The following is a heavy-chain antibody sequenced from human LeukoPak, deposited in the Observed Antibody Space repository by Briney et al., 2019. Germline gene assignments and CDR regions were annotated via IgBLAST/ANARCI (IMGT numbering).Heavy chain of an antibody. J-gene: IGHJ4*02. CDR2: IYSGGST. CDR1: GFTVSSNY. D-gene: IGHD2-15*01. V-gene: IGHV3-53*01. CDR3: ARACSGGSCYSGEDLGPIDY. Sequence: GGSLRLSCAASGFTVSSNYMSWVRQAPGKGLEWVSVIYSGGSTYYADSAKGRFTISRDNSKNTLYLQMNSLRAEDTAVYYCARACSGGSCYSGEDLGPIDYWGQGTLVTVSS.